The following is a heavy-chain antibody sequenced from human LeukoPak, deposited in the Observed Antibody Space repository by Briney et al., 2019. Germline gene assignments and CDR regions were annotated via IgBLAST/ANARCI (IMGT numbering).Heavy chain of an antibody. J-gene: IGHJ4*02. Sequence: GGSLRLSCVASGFTFDDYAMHWVRQAPGKGLEWVSLISWNGGSTYYADSVKGRFTISRDNSRNALYLQMNSLRAEDTALYYCAKGPRIGYFDYWGQGTLVTVSS. D-gene: IGHD1-14*01. V-gene: IGHV3-43D*03. CDR2: ISWNGGST. CDR1: GFTFDDYA. CDR3: AKGPRIGYFDY.